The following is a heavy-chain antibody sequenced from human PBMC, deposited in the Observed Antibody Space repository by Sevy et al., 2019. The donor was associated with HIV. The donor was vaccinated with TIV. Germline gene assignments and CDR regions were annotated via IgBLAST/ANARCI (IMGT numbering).Heavy chain of an antibody. D-gene: IGHD2-15*01. CDR2: INPNSGGT. Sequence: ASVKVSCKASGYTFTGYYMHWVRQAPGQGLEWMGWINPNSGGTNYAQKFQGRVTMTRDTSISTAYMELGRLRSDDTAVYYCARGDVVVVATGFDYWGQGTLVTVSS. V-gene: IGHV1-2*02. J-gene: IGHJ4*02. CDR1: GYTFTGYY. CDR3: ARGDVVVVATGFDY.